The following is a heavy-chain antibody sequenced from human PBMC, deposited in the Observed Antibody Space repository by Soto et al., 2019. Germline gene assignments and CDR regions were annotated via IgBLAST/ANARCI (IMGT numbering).Heavy chain of an antibody. CDR1: GFTFSSYW. J-gene: IGHJ4*02. V-gene: IGHV3-7*01. D-gene: IGHD4-4*01. CDR3: ARGPDSSCNFDK. Sequence: PGGSLRLSCAASGFTFSSYWMNWVRHAPGKGLEWVANIRQDGNEIYYVDSVKGRFTISRDNAKNSLYLQMNSLRAEDTAVYYCARGPDSSCNFDKWGQGTMVTVYS. CDR2: IRQDGNEI.